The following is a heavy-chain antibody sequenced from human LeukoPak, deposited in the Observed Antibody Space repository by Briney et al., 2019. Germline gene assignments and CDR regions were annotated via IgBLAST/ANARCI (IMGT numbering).Heavy chain of an antibody. CDR1: GGSISSGGYY. D-gene: IGHD3-22*01. Sequence: PSETLSLTCTVSGGSISSGGYYWSWIRQHPGKGLEWIGYIYYSGSTCYNPSLKSRVTISVDTSKNQFSLKLSSVTAADTAVYYCARDSSGYHDYWGQGTLVTVSS. J-gene: IGHJ4*02. V-gene: IGHV4-31*03. CDR2: IYYSGST. CDR3: ARDSSGYHDY.